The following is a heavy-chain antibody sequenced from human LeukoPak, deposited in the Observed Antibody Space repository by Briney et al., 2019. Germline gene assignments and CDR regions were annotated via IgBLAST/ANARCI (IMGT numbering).Heavy chain of an antibody. CDR1: GFTFSTYS. CDR3: AKRLTAMVTGDSSDY. CDR2: ISSSSTYI. D-gene: IGHD5-18*01. V-gene: IGHV3-21*04. Sequence: PGGSLRLSCAASGFTFSTYSINWVRQAPGKGLEWVSSISSSSTYIYYADSVKGRFTISRDNAKNTLYLQMNSLRAEDTAVYYCAKRLTAMVTGDSSDYWGQGTLVTVSS. J-gene: IGHJ4*02.